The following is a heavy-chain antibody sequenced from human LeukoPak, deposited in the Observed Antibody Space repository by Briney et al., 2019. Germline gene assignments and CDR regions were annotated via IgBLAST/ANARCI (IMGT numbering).Heavy chain of an antibody. D-gene: IGHD6-13*01. CDR3: AREAAAGRDRPLYFDY. V-gene: IGHV4-59*01. CDR1: GGSISSYY. Sequence: SETLSLTCTVSGGSISSYYWSWIWQPPGKGLEWIGYIYYSGSTNYNPSLKSRVTISVDTSKNQFSLKLSSVTAADTAVYYCAREAAAGRDRPLYFDYWGQGTLVTVSS. CDR2: IYYSGST. J-gene: IGHJ4*02.